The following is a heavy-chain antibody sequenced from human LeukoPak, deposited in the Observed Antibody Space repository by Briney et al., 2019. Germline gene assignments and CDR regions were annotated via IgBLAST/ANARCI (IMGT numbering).Heavy chain of an antibody. D-gene: IGHD3-22*01. V-gene: IGHV4-59*01. CDR1: GGSISSYD. J-gene: IGHJ4*02. Sequence: SETLSLTCTVSGGSISSYDWSWIRQPPGKGLEWIGYIYYSGSTNYNPSLKSRVTISVDTSKNQFSLKLSSVTAADTAVYYCARFSLDSGGYYRPFDYWGQGTLVTVSS. CDR2: IYYSGST. CDR3: ARFSLDSGGYYRPFDY.